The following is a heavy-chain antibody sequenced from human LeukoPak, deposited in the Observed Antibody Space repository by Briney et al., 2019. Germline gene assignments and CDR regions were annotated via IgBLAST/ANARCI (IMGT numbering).Heavy chain of an antibody. V-gene: IGHV4-59*06. D-gene: IGHD6-13*01. CDR1: GGSISSYY. J-gene: IGHJ4*02. CDR2: IYYSGST. Sequence: PSETLSLTCTVSGGSISSYYWSWIRQHPGKGLEWIGYIYYSGSTYYNPSLKSRVTISVDTSKNQFSLKLSSVTAADTAVYYCARSYSSRRGEYYFDYWGQGTLVTVSS. CDR3: ARSYSSRRGEYYFDY.